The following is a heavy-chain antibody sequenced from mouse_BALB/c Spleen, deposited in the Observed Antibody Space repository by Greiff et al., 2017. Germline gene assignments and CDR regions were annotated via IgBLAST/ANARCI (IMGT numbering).Heavy chain of an antibody. D-gene: IGHD1-1*01. Sequence: EVQLQQSGPGLVKPSQSLSLTCTVTGYSITSDYAWNWIRQFPGNKLEWMGYISYSGSTSYNPSLKSRISITRDTSKNQFFLQLNSVTTEDTATYYCARRYYGSSYGYYYAMDYWGQGTSVTVSS. V-gene: IGHV3-2*02. CDR2: ISYSGST. CDR3: ARRYYGSSYGYYYAMDY. J-gene: IGHJ4*01. CDR1: GYSITSDYA.